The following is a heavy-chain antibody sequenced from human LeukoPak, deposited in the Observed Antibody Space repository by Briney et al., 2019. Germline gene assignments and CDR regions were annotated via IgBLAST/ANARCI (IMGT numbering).Heavy chain of an antibody. J-gene: IGHJ4*02. Sequence: ASVKVFCKASGYTFTSYYMHWVRQAPGQGLEWMGIINPSGGSTSYAQKFQGRVTMTRDTSTSTVYMELSSLRSEDTAVYYCARAVDILTGYEWYFDYWGQGTLVTVSS. CDR2: INPSGGST. V-gene: IGHV1-46*01. D-gene: IGHD3-9*01. CDR1: GYTFTSYY. CDR3: ARAVDILTGYEWYFDY.